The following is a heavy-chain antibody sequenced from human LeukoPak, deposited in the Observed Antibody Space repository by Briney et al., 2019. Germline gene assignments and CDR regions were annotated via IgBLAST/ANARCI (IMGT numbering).Heavy chain of an antibody. V-gene: IGHV3-43*01. D-gene: IGHD3-16*01. Sequence: GGSLRLSCAASGFSFNDYTLHWVDQAPGKGLELVSLITRDGGHTYYADSVKGRFTISRDISKKSFYLQMNSLSTDDTALYYCATERSRYFDHWGQGTLVTVSS. CDR1: GFSFNDYT. CDR2: ITRDGGHT. CDR3: ATERSRYFDH. J-gene: IGHJ4*02.